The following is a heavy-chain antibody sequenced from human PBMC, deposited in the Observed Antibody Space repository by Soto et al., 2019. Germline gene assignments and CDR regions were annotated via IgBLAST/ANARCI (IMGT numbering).Heavy chain of an antibody. D-gene: IGHD3-22*01. Sequence: ASVKVACKASGYTFTSYGISWVRQAPGQGLEWMGWISAYNGNTNYAQKLQGRVTMTTDTSTSTAYMELRSLRSDDTAVYYCARVVDYYDSIGPIRIKHADFDLCCQAPLVTV. CDR3: ARVVDYYDSIGPIRIKHADFDL. J-gene: IGHJ3*01. V-gene: IGHV1-18*01. CDR1: GYTFTSYG. CDR2: ISAYNGNT.